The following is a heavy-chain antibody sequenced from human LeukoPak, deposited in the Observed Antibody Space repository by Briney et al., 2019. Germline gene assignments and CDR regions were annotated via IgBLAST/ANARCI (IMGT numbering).Heavy chain of an antibody. V-gene: IGHV4-61*01. J-gene: IGHJ4*02. CDR3: ARQCSSTSCYSY. Sequence: SETLSLTCTVSGASVSSASYWSWIRQPPGKGVEWIAHIYNGVNTNYNPSLKSRVTISVDTSKNQFSLKLSSVTAADTAVYFCARQCSSTSCYSYWGQGTLVTVSS. D-gene: IGHD2-2*01. CDR1: GASVSSASY. CDR2: IYNGVNT.